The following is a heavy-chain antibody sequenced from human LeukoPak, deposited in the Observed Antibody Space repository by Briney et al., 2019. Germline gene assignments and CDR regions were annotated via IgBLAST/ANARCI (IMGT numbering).Heavy chain of an antibody. J-gene: IGHJ5*02. D-gene: IGHD1-26*01. CDR3: ARDLVGATFNWFVP. V-gene: IGHV4-39*07. CDR2: IYYSGST. Sequence: NSSETLSFTWTVSGGSISSSSYYWGWIRQPPGKGLGWIGSIYYSGSTYSNPSRKSRVTISVDTSKNQFSLKLSSVTAADTAVYYCARDLVGATFNWFVPSGHGNLVTVSS. CDR1: GGSISSSSYY.